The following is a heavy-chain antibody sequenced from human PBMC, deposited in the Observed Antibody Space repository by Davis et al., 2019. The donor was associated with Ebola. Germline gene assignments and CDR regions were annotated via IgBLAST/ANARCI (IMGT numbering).Heavy chain of an antibody. J-gene: IGHJ6*02. CDR1: GYTFTSYG. CDR2: ISAYNGNT. Sequence: ASVKVSCKASGYTFTSYGISWVRQAPGQGLEWMGWISAYNGNTNYAQKLQGRVTMTTDTSTSIAYMELRSLRSDDTAVYYCARDRRGGNWNYYYYGMDVWGQGTTVTVSS. D-gene: IGHD1-1*01. CDR3: ARDRRGGNWNYYYYGMDV. V-gene: IGHV1-18*01.